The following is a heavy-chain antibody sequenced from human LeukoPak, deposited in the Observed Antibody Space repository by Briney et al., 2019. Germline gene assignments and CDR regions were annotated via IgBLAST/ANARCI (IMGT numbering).Heavy chain of an antibody. J-gene: IGHJ4*02. V-gene: IGHV3-53*01. Sequence: GGSLRPSCAASGFTVSSNYMSWVRQAPGKGLEWVSVIYSGGSTYYADSVKGRFTISRDNSKNTLYLQLNSLRAEDTAVYYCAKDLYGDYDFDCWGQGTLVTVSS. CDR2: IYSGGST. D-gene: IGHD4-17*01. CDR3: AKDLYGDYDFDC. CDR1: GFTVSSNY.